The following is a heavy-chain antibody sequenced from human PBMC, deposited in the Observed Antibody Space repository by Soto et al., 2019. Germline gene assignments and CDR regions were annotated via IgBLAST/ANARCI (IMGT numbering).Heavy chain of an antibody. CDR2: IYSGGST. J-gene: IGHJ6*02. CDR3: AREQAVDASQLPYYYGMDV. Sequence: EVQLVESGGGLIQPGGSLRLSCAASGFTVSSNYMSWVRQAPGKGLEWVSVIYSGGSTYYSDSVKGRFTISRDNSKNTLYLQMNRLRAEDTSVYYCAREQAVDASQLPYYYGMDVWGQGTKVTVSS. CDR1: GFTVSSNY. V-gene: IGHV3-53*01. D-gene: IGHD6-19*01.